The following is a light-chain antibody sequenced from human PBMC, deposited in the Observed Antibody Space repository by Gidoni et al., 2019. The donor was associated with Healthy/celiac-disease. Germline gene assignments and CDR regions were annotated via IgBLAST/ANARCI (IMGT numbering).Light chain of an antibody. CDR2: DAS. V-gene: IGKV3-11*01. J-gene: IGKJ4*01. CDR1: QSVSSY. Sequence: IVLTQSPATLSLSPGERATLSCSASQSVSSYLAWYQQKPGQAPSLLIYDASNRATGIPARFSGSGSGTDFTLTISSLEPEDFAVYYCQQRSNWPELTFXGXTKVEIK. CDR3: QQRSNWPELT.